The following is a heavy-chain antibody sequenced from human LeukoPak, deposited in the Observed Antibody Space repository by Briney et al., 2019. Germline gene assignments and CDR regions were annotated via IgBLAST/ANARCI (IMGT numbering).Heavy chain of an antibody. CDR1: RFIFSSYA. V-gene: IGHV3-30*04. J-gene: IGHJ4*02. CDR3: AKDGWVIVGATGLFDY. Sequence: GGSLRLSCAASRFIFSSYAMHWVRQAPGKGLEWVAVLSYDGSDKYYADSVKGRFTISRDNSKNTLYLQMNSLRAEDTAVYYCAKDGWVIVGATGLFDYWGQGTLVTVSS. CDR2: LSYDGSDK. D-gene: IGHD1-26*01.